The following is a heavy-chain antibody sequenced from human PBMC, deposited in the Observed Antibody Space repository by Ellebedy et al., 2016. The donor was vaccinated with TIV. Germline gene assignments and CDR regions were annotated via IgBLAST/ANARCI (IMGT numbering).Heavy chain of an antibody. D-gene: IGHD6-6*01. Sequence: GESLKISXAASGFTFSDYYMSWIRQAPGKGLEWVSYISSSGASVYYADSVKGRFTISRDNANNSLFLQMNSLRAEDTAVYYCARDASLGYYYYYMDVWGKGTTVTVAS. CDR1: GFTFSDYY. V-gene: IGHV3-11*01. CDR3: ARDASLGYYYYYMDV. J-gene: IGHJ6*03. CDR2: ISSSGASV.